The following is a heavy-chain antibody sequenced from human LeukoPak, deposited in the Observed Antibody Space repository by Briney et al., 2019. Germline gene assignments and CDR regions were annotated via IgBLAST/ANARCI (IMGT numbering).Heavy chain of an antibody. V-gene: IGHV4-61*02. CDR1: GGSISSGSYY. CDR3: ARERIFGVVIILADWFDP. J-gene: IGHJ5*02. Sequence: PSETLSLTCTVSGGSISSGSYYWRWIRQPAGKGLEWIGRIYTSGSTNYNPSLKSRVTISVDTSKNQFSLKLSSVTAADTAVYYCARERIFGVVIILADWFDPWGQGTLVTVSS. CDR2: IYTSGST. D-gene: IGHD3-3*01.